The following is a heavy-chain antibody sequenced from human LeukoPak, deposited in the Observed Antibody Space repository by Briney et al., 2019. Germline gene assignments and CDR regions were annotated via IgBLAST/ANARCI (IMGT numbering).Heavy chain of an antibody. CDR2: INPSGGST. Sequence: GASVKVSCKASGYTFTSYYMHWVRQAPGQGLEWMGIINPSGGSTSYAQKFQGRVTMTTDTSTSTAYMELRSLRSDDTAVYYCARDSSGWYRGTYFDYWGQGTLVTASS. CDR3: ARDSSGWYRGTYFDY. J-gene: IGHJ4*02. D-gene: IGHD6-19*01. V-gene: IGHV1-46*01. CDR1: GYTFTSYY.